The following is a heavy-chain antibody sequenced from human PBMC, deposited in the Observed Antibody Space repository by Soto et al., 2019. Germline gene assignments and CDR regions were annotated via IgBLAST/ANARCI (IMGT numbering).Heavy chain of an antibody. D-gene: IGHD5-18*01. CDR3: AKEGYSYGYSYYYYGMYV. CDR1: GFTFSSYA. Sequence: EVQLLESGGGLVQPGGSLRLSCAASGFTFSSYAMSWVSQAPGKGLEWVSAISGSGGSTYYADSVKGRFTISRDNSKNTLYLQMNSLRAEDTAVYYCAKEGYSYGYSYYYYGMYVWGQGTTVTVSS. CDR2: ISGSGGST. J-gene: IGHJ6*02. V-gene: IGHV3-23*01.